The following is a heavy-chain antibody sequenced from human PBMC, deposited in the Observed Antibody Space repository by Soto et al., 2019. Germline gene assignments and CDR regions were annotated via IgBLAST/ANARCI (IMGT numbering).Heavy chain of an antibody. J-gene: IGHJ3*02. V-gene: IGHV3-23*01. CDR2: ISGSGGST. CDR3: AKGFEGSWIQLWLPGAFDI. Sequence: EVQRLESGGGLVQPGGSLRLSCAASGFTFSSYAMSWVRQAPGKGLEWVSTISGSGGSTYYADSVKGRFTISRDNSKNTLYLQMTSLRAEDTAVYYCAKGFEGSWIQLWLPGAFDIWGHGTMVTVSS. D-gene: IGHD5-18*01. CDR1: GFTFSSYA.